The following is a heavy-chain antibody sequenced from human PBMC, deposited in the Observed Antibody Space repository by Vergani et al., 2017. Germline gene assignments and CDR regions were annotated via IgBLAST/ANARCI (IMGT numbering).Heavy chain of an antibody. CDR2: IYYSGST. J-gene: IGHJ5*02. Sequence: QLQLQESGSGLVKPSETLSLTCTVSGGSISSSSYYWGWIRQPPGKGLEWIGSIYYSGSTYYNPSLKSRVTISVDTSKNQFSLKLSSVTAADTAVYYCARPYSSSWYGNWFDPWGQGTLVTVSS. CDR1: GGSISSSSYY. D-gene: IGHD6-13*01. V-gene: IGHV4-39*01. CDR3: ARPYSSSWYGNWFDP.